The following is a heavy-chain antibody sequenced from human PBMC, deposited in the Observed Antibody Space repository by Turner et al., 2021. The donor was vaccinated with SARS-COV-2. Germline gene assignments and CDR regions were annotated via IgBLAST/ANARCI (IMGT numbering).Heavy chain of an antibody. CDR2: ISGSGGST. V-gene: IGHV3-23*01. Sequence: EVQLLESGGGLVQPGGSLRLSGSASGFTFSSYAMSWVRQAPGKGMEWVSAISGSGGSTYYADSVKGRFTISRDNSKNTLYLQMNSLRAEDTAVYYCAKADRIMIVVVITLFDYWGQGTLVTVSS. CDR3: AKADRIMIVVVITLFDY. CDR1: GFTFSSYA. J-gene: IGHJ4*02. D-gene: IGHD3-22*01.